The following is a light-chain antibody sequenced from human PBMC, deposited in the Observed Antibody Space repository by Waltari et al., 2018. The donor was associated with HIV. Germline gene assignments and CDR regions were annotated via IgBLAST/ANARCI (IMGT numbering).Light chain of an antibody. CDR2: DVT. Sequence: QSALTQPPSASGSPGQSVTISCTGTSSDVGAYNYVSWFQQHPGKAPKLMIYDVTKRPSGVPERFTGSKSGNTASLTVPGLQAEDEADYYCASQAGSKDVFGGGTRLTVL. CDR3: ASQAGSKDV. J-gene: IGLJ2*01. CDR1: SSDVGAYNY. V-gene: IGLV2-8*01.